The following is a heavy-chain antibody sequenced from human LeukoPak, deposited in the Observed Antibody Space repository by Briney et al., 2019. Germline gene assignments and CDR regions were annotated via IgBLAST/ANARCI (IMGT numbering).Heavy chain of an antibody. CDR2: IGGGGGSP. CDR3: GKGTDRTSGSYF. V-gene: IGHV3-23*01. J-gene: IGHJ4*02. CDR1: GFTFSSYA. D-gene: IGHD1-26*01. Sequence: GGSLRLSCAASGFTFSSYAMNWVRQAPGKGLEWVSAIGGGGGSPYYADSVKGRFTISRDNSKNTLYLQMNSLRAEDTAVYYYGKGTDRTSGSYFWGQGTLVTVSS.